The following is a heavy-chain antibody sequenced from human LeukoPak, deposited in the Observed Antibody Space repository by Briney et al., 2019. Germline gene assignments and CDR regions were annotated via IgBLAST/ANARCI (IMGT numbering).Heavy chain of an antibody. V-gene: IGHV4-30-2*01. J-gene: IGHJ4*02. CDR3: ARDSLVGAPGSDY. CDR1: GGSISSGGYY. Sequence: SQTLSLTCTVSGGSISSGGYYWSWIRQPPGKGLEWIGYIYHSGSTYYNPSLKSRVTISVDRSKNQFSLKLSSVTAADTAVYYCARDSLVGAPGSDYWGQGTLVTVSS. CDR2: IYHSGST. D-gene: IGHD1-26*01.